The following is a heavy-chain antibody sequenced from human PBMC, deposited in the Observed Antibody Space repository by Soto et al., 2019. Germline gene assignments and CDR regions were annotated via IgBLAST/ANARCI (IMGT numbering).Heavy chain of an antibody. CDR2: INAGNGNT. Sequence: ASVKVSCKASGYTFTSYATHWVRQAPGQRLERKGWINAGNGNTKYSQKFQGRVTITRDTSASTAYMELSSLRSEDTAVFYCARRGVRFLEWFNWFDPWGQGTLVTVSS. J-gene: IGHJ5*02. V-gene: IGHV1-3*01. D-gene: IGHD3-3*01. CDR1: GYTFTSYA. CDR3: ARRGVRFLEWFNWFDP.